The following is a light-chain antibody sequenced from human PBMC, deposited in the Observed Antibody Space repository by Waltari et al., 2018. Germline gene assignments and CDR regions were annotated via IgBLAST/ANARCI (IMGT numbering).Light chain of an antibody. CDR1: QSVSSSY. CDR2: GTS. J-gene: IGKJ2*01. Sequence: SGLTQSPGTLSLSPGKRATLSCRASQSVSSSYLAWYQQKPDQAPRLLIYGTSSRAAGIPDRCSGSGSGTDFTITIIRPEPEDFAVYYCQEDGSSPYTFGQGTKVEIK. V-gene: IGKV3-20*01. CDR3: QEDGSSPYT.